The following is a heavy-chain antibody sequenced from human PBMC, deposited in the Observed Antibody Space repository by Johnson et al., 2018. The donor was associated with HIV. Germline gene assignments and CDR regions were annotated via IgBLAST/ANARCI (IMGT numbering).Heavy chain of an antibody. V-gene: IGHV3-11*04. J-gene: IGHJ3*02. CDR2: ISSSGSAI. D-gene: IGHD1-1*01. CDR3: ARSRNYACDI. CDR1: GFTFNDYY. Sequence: QVQLVESGGGLVKPGGSLRLSCTASGFTFNDYYMTWVRQAPGEGLEWVSYISSSGSAIYYADSVKGRFTMSRDNAKNSMFLQMNSPRADDTAVYYCARSRNYACDIWGQGTMVTVSS.